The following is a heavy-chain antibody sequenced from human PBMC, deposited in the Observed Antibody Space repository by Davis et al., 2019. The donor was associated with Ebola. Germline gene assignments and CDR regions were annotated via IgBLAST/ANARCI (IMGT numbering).Heavy chain of an antibody. CDR3: ARHGAGTTPYYYYGMDV. D-gene: IGHD1-7*01. CDR2: INHSGST. V-gene: IGHV4-34*01. J-gene: IGHJ6*02. Sequence: SETLSLTCAVYGGSFSGYYWSWIRQPPGKGLEWIGEINHSGSTNYNPSLKSRVTISVDTSKNQFSLKLSSVTAADTAVYYCARHGAGTTPYYYYGMDVWGQGTTVTVSS. CDR1: GGSFSGYY.